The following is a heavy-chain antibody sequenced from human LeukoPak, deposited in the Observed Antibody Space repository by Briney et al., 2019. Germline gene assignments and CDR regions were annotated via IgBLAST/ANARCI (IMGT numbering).Heavy chain of an antibody. Sequence: VGSLRLSCAASVFAFSTDTINCGRQAPGKWLEWVSSISSSGSTIYYADSVKGRFTMSRDNAKNSLYLQMNSLRDEDTALYYCVRDRQVPFWGQGTLVIVSS. D-gene: IGHD3-10*01. J-gene: IGHJ4*02. CDR2: ISSSGSTI. CDR1: VFAFSTDT. CDR3: VRDRQVPF. V-gene: IGHV3-48*02.